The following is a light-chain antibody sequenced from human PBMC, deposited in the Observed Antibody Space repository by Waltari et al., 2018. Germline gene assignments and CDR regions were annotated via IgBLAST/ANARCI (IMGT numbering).Light chain of an antibody. CDR1: STDLGSSTL. CDR2: EAT. V-gene: IGLV2-23*01. Sequence: LTQPASVSGSPGQSITISCTGSSTDLGSSTLVSWYQHHPDKAPKLIIYEATERPSGISHRFFGSKSGNTASLTISTIQAEDEADYYCFSYADGRSLVFGGGTKLTVL. J-gene: IGLJ2*01. CDR3: FSYADGRSLV.